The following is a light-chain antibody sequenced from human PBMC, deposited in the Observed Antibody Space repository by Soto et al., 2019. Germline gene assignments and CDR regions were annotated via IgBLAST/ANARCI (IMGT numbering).Light chain of an antibody. Sequence: DIVMTQSPDSLAVSLGERATINCKSSQSVLYSSNKKNYLAWYQQKPGQPPKLLIYWASTRESGIPDRFSGSGSGTGFTLTISSLQAEDVAVYYCQQYYTTPPYTFGQGTELEIK. V-gene: IGKV4-1*01. CDR3: QQYYTTPPYT. CDR2: WAS. J-gene: IGKJ2*01. CDR1: QSVLYSSNKKNY.